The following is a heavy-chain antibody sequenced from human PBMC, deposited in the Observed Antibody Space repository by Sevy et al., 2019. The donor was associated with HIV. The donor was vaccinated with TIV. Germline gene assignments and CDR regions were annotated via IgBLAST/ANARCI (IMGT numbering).Heavy chain of an antibody. CDR3: ARDVNSYGYYYYYYGMDV. CDR1: GGTFSSYA. V-gene: IGHV1-69*13. Sequence: ASVKVSCKASGGTFSSYAISWVRQAPGQGLEWMGGIIPIFGTANCAQKFQGRVTITADESTSTAYMELSSLRSEDTAVYYCARDVNSYGYYYYYYGMDVWGQGTTVTVSS. J-gene: IGHJ6*02. CDR2: IIPIFGTA. D-gene: IGHD5-18*01.